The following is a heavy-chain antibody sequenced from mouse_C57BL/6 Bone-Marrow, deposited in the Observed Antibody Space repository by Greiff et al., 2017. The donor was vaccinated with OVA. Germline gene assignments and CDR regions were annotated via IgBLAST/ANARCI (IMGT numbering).Heavy chain of an antibody. CDR2: IYYSGTI. D-gene: IGHD2-12*01. CDR3: ARETLTYWYFDV. V-gene: IGHV3-5*01. CDR1: GISITTGNYR. Sequence: VQLKQSGPGLVKPSQTVFLTCTVTGISITTGNYRWSWIRQFPGNKLEWIGYIYYSGTITYNPSLTSRTTITRDTPKNQFFLEMNSLTAEDTATYYCARETLTYWYFDVWGTGTTVTVSS. J-gene: IGHJ1*03.